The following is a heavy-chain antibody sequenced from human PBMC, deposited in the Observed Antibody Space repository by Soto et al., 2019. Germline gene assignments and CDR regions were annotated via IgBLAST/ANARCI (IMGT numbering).Heavy chain of an antibody. V-gene: IGHV4-38-2*01. Sequence: SETLSLTCAVSSFSISSGYYWGWVRQPPGKGLEWIGSIYHSGTTNYSPSLKSRVTISIDTSKNQFSLTLRSVTAAGAAVYYCARRVGWLKGAFDFWGQGTLVTVSS. D-gene: IGHD3-3*01. J-gene: IGHJ4*02. CDR1: SFSISSGYY. CDR2: IYHSGTT. CDR3: ARRVGWLKGAFDF.